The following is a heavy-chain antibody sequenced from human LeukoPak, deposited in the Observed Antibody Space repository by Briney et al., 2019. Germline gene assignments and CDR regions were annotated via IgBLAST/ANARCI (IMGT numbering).Heavy chain of an antibody. CDR3: ASAAYGSGSDI. Sequence: GGSLRLSCAASGFIFSNYWMSWVRQAPGKGLEWVANIKQDGTEINYMDSVKGRFTISRDNAKNSLHLQMNSLRSEDTAVYYCASAAYGSGSDIWGQGTMVTVSS. CDR1: GFIFSNYW. CDR2: IKQDGTEI. J-gene: IGHJ3*02. D-gene: IGHD3-10*01. V-gene: IGHV3-7*01.